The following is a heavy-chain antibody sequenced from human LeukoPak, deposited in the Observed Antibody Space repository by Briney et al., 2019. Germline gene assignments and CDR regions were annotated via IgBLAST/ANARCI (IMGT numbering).Heavy chain of an antibody. Sequence: GGSLRLSCAASGFTFDDYAMHWVRQAPGKGLEWVSGISWNSGSIGYADSVKGRFTISRDNAKNSLYLQMNSLRAEDTALYYCAKESSLVNWGQGTLVTVSS. CDR3: AKESSLVN. D-gene: IGHD1-26*01. V-gene: IGHV3-9*01. J-gene: IGHJ4*02. CDR1: GFTFDDYA. CDR2: ISWNSGSI.